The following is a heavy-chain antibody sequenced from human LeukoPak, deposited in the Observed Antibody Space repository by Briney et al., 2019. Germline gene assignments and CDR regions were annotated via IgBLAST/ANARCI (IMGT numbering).Heavy chain of an antibody. V-gene: IGHV1-18*01. CDR1: GYTFTSYG. CDR2: ISAYNGNT. CDR3: ARGYSYGYAPLFDY. J-gene: IGHJ4*02. D-gene: IGHD5-18*01. Sequence: GASVKVSCKASGYTFTSYGISWVRQARGQGLEWTGWISAYNGNTNYAQKLQGRVTMTTDTSTSTAYMELRSLRSDDTTVYYCARGYSYGYAPLFDYWGQGTLVTVSS.